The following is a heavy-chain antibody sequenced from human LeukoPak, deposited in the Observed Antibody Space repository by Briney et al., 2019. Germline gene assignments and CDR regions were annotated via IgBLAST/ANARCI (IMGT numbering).Heavy chain of an antibody. CDR1: GYTFTSYG. J-gene: IGHJ4*02. CDR2: ISAYNGNT. V-gene: IGHV1-18*01. D-gene: IGHD3-22*01. Sequence: ASVTVSCKASGYTFTSYGISWVRQAPGQGLEWMGWISAYNGNTNYAQKLQGRVTMTTDTSTSTAYMELRSLRSDDTAVYYCARDRNYDSSGSGFDYWGQGTLVTVSS. CDR3: ARDRNYDSSGSGFDY.